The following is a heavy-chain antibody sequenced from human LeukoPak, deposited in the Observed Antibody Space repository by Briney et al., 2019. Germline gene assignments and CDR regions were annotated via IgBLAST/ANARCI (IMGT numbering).Heavy chain of an antibody. CDR1: GYTFTGYY. CDR2: TNSDSGFT. D-gene: IGHD3-9*01. V-gene: IGHV1-2*02. Sequence: ASVKVSCKASGYTFTGYYMNWVRQAPGQGLEWMGWTNSDSGFTKYAQKFQGRVTMTRDTSITTVYMDLTRLTSDDTAVYYCARNFDMKGFDPWGQGTLVTVSS. J-gene: IGHJ5*02. CDR3: ARNFDMKGFDP.